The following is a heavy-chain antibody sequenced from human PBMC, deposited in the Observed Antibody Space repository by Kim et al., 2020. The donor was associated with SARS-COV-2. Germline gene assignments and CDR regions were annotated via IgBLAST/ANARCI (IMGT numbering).Heavy chain of an antibody. CDR3: AGGFSEAWEVAYA. CDR1: GGSISGYF. D-gene: IGHD1-26*01. Sequence: SETLSLTCAVSGGSISGYFWTWIRQPPGKGLEWIGEVTHVGSTNYNASLNGRVTMSADTSKNQLSLTLTSVTAADTAVYYCAGGFSEAWEVAYAWGQGTLVTVSS. CDR2: VTHVGST. V-gene: IGHV4-34*01. J-gene: IGHJ5*02.